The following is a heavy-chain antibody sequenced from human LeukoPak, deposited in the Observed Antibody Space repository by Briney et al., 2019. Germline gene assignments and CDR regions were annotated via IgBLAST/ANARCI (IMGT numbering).Heavy chain of an antibody. J-gene: IGHJ6*02. CDR2: ISYDGSNK. D-gene: IGHD3-3*01. V-gene: IGHV3-30*18. Sequence: GGSLRLSCAAPGFTFSSYGMHWVRQAPGKGLEWVAVISYDGSNKYYADSVKGRFTISRDNSKNTLYLQMNSLRAEDTAVYYCAKDHPGGRFLEWLSAYYYGMDVWGQGTTVTVSS. CDR3: AKDHPGGRFLEWLSAYYYGMDV. CDR1: GFTFSSYG.